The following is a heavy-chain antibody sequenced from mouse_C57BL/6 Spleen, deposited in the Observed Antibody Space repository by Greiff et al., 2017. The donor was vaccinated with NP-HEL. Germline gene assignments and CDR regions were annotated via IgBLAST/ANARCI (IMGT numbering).Heavy chain of an antibody. CDR2: IDPEDGET. J-gene: IGHJ4*01. CDR1: GFNIKDYY. Sequence: EVQLQQSGAELVKPGASVKLSCTASGFNIKDYYMHWVKQRTEQGLEWIGRIDPEDGETKYAPNFQGKATITADTSSNTAYLQLSSLTSEETAGYYCATNWAYAMDYWGQGTSVTVSS. CDR3: ATNWAYAMDY. D-gene: IGHD4-1*01. V-gene: IGHV14-2*01.